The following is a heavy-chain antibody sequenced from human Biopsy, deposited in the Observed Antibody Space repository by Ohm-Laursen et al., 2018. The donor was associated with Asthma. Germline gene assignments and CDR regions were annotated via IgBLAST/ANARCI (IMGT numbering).Heavy chain of an antibody. CDR2: ISKDASTQ. J-gene: IGHJ3*02. V-gene: IGHV3-30*01. CDR1: GFSFSNLA. D-gene: IGHD1-1*01. Sequence: SLRLSCAAPGFSFSNLAIHWVRQAPGKGLEWVGVISKDASTQDYADSVKGRFTMARDNSKNTLDLQMNSLREEDTAVYYCVRDGTDDAFDIWGQGTVVSVSS. CDR3: VRDGTDDAFDI.